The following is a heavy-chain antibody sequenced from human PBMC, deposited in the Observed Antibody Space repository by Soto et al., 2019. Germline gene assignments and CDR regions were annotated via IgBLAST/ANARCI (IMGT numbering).Heavy chain of an antibody. CDR1: GPTFIAYY. Sequence: QLVQSGAEVKKPGASVKVSCKTSGPTFIAYYIHWVRQAPGQGLEWMGWIDPKSGGTTYEQKFLGRATMTRDASINTAYLELNRLTSHDTAVYYSARVSVDVPEWGQGTLLTVSS. CDR2: IDPKSGGT. D-gene: IGHD5-12*01. V-gene: IGHV1-2*02. J-gene: IGHJ4*02. CDR3: ARVSVDVPE.